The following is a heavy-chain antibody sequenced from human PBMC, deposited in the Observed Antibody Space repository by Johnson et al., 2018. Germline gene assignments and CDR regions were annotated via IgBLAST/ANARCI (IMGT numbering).Heavy chain of an antibody. D-gene: IGHD6-13*01. V-gene: IGHV3-7*01. CDR2: IKQDGSEK. Sequence: VQLVQSGGGLVQPGGSLRLSCAASGFTFSSSWMSWVRQAPGKGLEWVANIKQDGSEKYYVDSVKGRFTISRDNAKNSLYLQMNSLRAEDTAVYYCARRGQHPRPLYWYFDLGVPGTLVTVSS. CDR1: GFTFSSSW. J-gene: IGHJ2*01. CDR3: ARRGQHPRPLYWYFDL.